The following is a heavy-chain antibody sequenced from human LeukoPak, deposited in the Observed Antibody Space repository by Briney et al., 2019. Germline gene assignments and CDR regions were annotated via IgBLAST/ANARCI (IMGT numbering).Heavy chain of an antibody. CDR1: GFTFSSYA. Sequence: GGSLRLSCAASGFTFSSYAMHWVRQAPGKGLEWVAVISYDGSNKYYADSVKGRFTISRDNSKNTLYLQMNSLRAEDTAVYYCARALDNVLLWFGETFYFDYWGQGTLVTVSS. D-gene: IGHD3-10*01. CDR2: ISYDGSNK. J-gene: IGHJ4*02. V-gene: IGHV3-30*04. CDR3: ARALDNVLLWFGETFYFDY.